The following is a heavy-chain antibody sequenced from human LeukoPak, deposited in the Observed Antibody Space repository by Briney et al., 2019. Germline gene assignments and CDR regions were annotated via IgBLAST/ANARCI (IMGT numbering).Heavy chain of an antibody. Sequence: ASVKVSCKASGYTFTSYGISWVRQAPGQGLECMGWISAYNGNTNYAQKLQGRVTMTTDTSTSTAYMELRSLRSDDTAVYYCARTEYYYDSSGYYLLDSWGQGTLVTVSS. CDR3: ARTEYYYDSSGYYLLDS. CDR2: ISAYNGNT. V-gene: IGHV1-18*01. D-gene: IGHD3-22*01. J-gene: IGHJ4*02. CDR1: GYTFTSYG.